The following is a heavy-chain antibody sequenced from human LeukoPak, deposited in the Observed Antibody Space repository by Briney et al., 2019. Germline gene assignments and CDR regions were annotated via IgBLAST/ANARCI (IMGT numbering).Heavy chain of an antibody. J-gene: IGHJ4*02. D-gene: IGHD3-10*01. CDR2: IYSGGST. CDR1: GFTVSSNY. Sequence: TGGSLRLSCAASGFTVSSNYMSWVRQAPGKGLEWVSVIYSGGSTYYADSVKGRFTISRDNSKNTLYLQMNSLRAEDTAVYYCARDYYGSGSYSAYDYWGQGTLVTVSS. V-gene: IGHV3-66*01. CDR3: ARDYYGSGSYSAYDY.